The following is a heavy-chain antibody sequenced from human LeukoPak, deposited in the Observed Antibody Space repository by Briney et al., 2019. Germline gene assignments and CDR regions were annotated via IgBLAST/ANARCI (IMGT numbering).Heavy chain of an antibody. Sequence: GGSLRLSCAASGFTFSNYAMSWVRQAPGKGLEWVSAISRGGGRTYYADSVKGRFTISRDNSKNTLYLQMNSLRAEDTAVYYCTPGYCSSTSCYTKPFSFDYWGQGTLVTVSS. CDR3: TPGYCSSTSCYTKPFSFDY. V-gene: IGHV3-23*01. CDR2: ISRGGGRT. D-gene: IGHD2-2*02. J-gene: IGHJ4*02. CDR1: GFTFSNYA.